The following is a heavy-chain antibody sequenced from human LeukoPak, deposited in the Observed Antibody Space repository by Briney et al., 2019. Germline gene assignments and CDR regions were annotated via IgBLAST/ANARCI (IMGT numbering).Heavy chain of an antibody. CDR3: AARGIFGYYYMDV. Sequence: SETLSLTCAVYGGSFSGYYWSWIRQPPGKGLEWVGEINHSGSTNYNPSLKSRVTISVDTSKNQFSLKLSSVTAADTAVYYCAARGIFGYYYMDVWGKGTTVTVSS. CDR1: GGSFSGYY. V-gene: IGHV4-34*01. D-gene: IGHD3-3*01. J-gene: IGHJ6*03. CDR2: INHSGST.